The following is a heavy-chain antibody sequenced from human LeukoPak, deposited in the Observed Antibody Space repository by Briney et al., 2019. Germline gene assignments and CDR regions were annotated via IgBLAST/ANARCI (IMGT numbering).Heavy chain of an antibody. Sequence: GGSLRLSCVVSGFTINTYAMTWVRQAPGKGLEWVSAISSRGENTYYADSVQGRFTISRDNSKNTLYLQMNSLRAEDTAVYYCAKDGIVVVPAAFDYWGQGTLVTVSS. D-gene: IGHD2-2*01. CDR2: ISSRGENT. CDR3: AKDGIVVVPAAFDY. V-gene: IGHV3-23*01. CDR1: GFTINTYA. J-gene: IGHJ4*02.